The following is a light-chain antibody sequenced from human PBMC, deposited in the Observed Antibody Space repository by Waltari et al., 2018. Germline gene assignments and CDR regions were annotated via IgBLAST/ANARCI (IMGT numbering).Light chain of an antibody. CDR2: WAS. J-gene: IGKJ1*01. CDR1: QSVLYSSNNKKY. Sequence: DIVMTQSPDSLAVSLGERATINCKSSQSVLYSSNNKKYLAWYQQKPGHPPKLLIYWASTRQSGVPDRFSGSGSGTDFTLTISSLQAEDVAVYYCQQYYSTPRTFGQGTKVEIK. V-gene: IGKV4-1*01. CDR3: QQYYSTPRT.